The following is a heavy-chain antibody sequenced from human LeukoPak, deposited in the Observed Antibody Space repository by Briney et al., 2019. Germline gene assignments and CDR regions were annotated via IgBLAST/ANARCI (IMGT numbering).Heavy chain of an antibody. V-gene: IGHV3-23*01. D-gene: IGHD2-15*01. J-gene: IGHJ6*02. CDR3: AREVVSPVYYYGMDV. Sequence: GGSLRLSCAPSGFTLSSYAMTWVRQAPGKGLEWVSGIVGTGSNTYYADSVKGRFTISRDNAKNSLYLQMNSLRAEDTAVYYCAREVVSPVYYYGMDVWGQGTTVTVSS. CDR2: IVGTGSNT. CDR1: GFTLSSYA.